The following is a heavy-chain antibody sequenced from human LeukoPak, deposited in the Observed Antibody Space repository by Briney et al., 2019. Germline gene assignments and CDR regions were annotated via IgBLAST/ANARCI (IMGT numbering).Heavy chain of an antibody. CDR3: ANYVSRTMRDY. J-gene: IGHJ4*02. D-gene: IGHD3-16*01. CDR2: IDYRERT. CDR1: GGTITTDGHY. V-gene: IGHV4-39*01. Sequence: SETLSLTFTVSGGTITTDGHYWGWIRQPPGKGLEWIGSIDYRERTTYNPSLKSRVAISADTSKNQFSPQLSSVTVTDTALYYCANYVSRTMRDYWGQGTLVTVSS.